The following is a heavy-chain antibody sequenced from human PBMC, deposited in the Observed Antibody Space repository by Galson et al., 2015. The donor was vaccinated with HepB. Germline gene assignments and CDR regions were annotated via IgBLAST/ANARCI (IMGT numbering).Heavy chain of an antibody. Sequence: QSGAEVKKPGESLRISCKGSGYSFTSYWISWVRQMPGKGLEWMGRIDPSDSYTNYSPSFQGHVTISADKSISTAYLQWSSLKASDTAVYYCARHRRGGGHLEPSDYWGQGTLVTVSS. CDR1: GYSFTSYW. V-gene: IGHV5-10-1*01. J-gene: IGHJ4*02. CDR2: IDPSDSYT. D-gene: IGHD3-10*01. CDR3: ARHRRGGGHLEPSDY.